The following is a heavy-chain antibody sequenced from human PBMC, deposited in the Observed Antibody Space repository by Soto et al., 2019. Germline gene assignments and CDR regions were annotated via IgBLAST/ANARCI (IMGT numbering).Heavy chain of an antibody. CDR2: IFDSGIT. CDR3: ASQFCSGGACFNWFAP. D-gene: IGHD2-21*02. CDR1: GGSIRSSLYY. V-gene: IGHV4-30-4*01. Sequence: SSETLSLTCTVSGGSIRSSLYYWSWIRQPPGKGLEWIGYIFDSGITHYNPSLKSRVAMSVDTSKNQFSLNLTSVTAADTAVYFCASQFCSGGACFNWFAPWAHGTLVTVS. J-gene: IGHJ5*02.